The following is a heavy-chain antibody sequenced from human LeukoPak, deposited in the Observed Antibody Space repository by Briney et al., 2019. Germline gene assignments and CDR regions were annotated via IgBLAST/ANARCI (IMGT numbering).Heavy chain of an antibody. Sequence: SETLSLTCTVSGGSISSGGYYWSWIRQHPGKGLEWIGYIYYSGSTYYNPSLKSRVTISVDTSKNQFSLKLSSVTAADTAVYYCARERIIHYYDSSGYFDYWGQGTLVTVSS. J-gene: IGHJ4*02. CDR3: ARERIIHYYDSSGYFDY. D-gene: IGHD3-22*01. CDR2: IYYSGST. V-gene: IGHV4-31*03. CDR1: GGSISSGGYY.